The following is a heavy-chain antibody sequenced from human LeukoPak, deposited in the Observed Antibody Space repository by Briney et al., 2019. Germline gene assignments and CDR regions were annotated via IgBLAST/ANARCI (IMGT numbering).Heavy chain of an antibody. V-gene: IGHV3-7*01. CDR3: ARGFDGANAFDL. CDR1: RFSISNYW. Sequence: TGGSLRLSCVASRFSISNYWMNWVRQAPGKGLEWVANIKKDGSEKYYVDSVKGRFTISRDNAKNSVYLQMNSLRAEDTAVYYCARGFDGANAFDLWGQGTLVTVSS. CDR2: IKKDGSEK. J-gene: IGHJ3*01.